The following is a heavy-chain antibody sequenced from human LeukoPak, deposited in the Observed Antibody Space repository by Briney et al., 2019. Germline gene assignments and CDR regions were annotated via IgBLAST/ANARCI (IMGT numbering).Heavy chain of an antibody. CDR2: INSDGSSA. CDR1: GFTFSSYG. J-gene: IGHJ4*02. CDR3: ARPVCGGDCYPYDY. V-gene: IGHV3-74*01. D-gene: IGHD2-21*02. Sequence: GGSLRLSCAASGFTFSSYGMHWVSQAPGKGLVWVSRINSDGSSARYADSVKGRLTISRDNAKNTLYLQMNSLRAEDTAVYYCARPVCGGDCYPYDYWGQGTLVTVSS.